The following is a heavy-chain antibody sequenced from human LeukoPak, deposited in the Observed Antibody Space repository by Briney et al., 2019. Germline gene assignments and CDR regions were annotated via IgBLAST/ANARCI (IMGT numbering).Heavy chain of an antibody. V-gene: IGHV1-58*02. D-gene: IGHD3-22*01. CDR2: IVVGSGNT. J-gene: IGHJ5*02. CDR1: GFTFTSSA. Sequence: ASVKDSCTASGFTFTSSAMQWVRQARGQRLEWIGWIVVGSGNTNYAQKFQERVTITRGMSTSTAYMELSSLRSEDTAVYYCAAISRYYYDSSGAWGQGTLVTVSS. CDR3: AAISRYYYDSSGA.